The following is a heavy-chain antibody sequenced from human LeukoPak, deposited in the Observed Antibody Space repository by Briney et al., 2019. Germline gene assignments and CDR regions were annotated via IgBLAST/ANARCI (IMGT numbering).Heavy chain of an antibody. J-gene: IGHJ4*02. Sequence: SETLSLTCAVYGGSFSGYYWSWIRQPPGKGLEWIGEINHSGSTNYNPSLKSRVTISVDTSKSQFSLKLSSVTAADTAVYYCARWDSGSYFLDYWGQGTLVTVSS. CDR2: INHSGST. CDR3: ARWDSGSYFLDY. V-gene: IGHV4-34*01. CDR1: GGSFSGYY. D-gene: IGHD1-26*01.